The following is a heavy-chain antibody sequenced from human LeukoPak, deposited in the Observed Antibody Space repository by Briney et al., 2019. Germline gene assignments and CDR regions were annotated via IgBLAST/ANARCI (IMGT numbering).Heavy chain of an antibody. J-gene: IGHJ6*02. CDR2: IWYDGSSK. V-gene: IGHV3-33*01. D-gene: IGHD4-17*01. Sequence: GGSLRLSCAASGFIFYTYGMHWVRQAPGKGLEWVAFIWYDGSSKYFADSVRGRFTISRDNSKNTLYLQMNSLRAEDTAVYYCARGPSIEDYGDYGYYYYGMDVWGQGTTVTVSS. CDR3: ARGPSIEDYGDYGYYYYGMDV. CDR1: GFIFYTYG.